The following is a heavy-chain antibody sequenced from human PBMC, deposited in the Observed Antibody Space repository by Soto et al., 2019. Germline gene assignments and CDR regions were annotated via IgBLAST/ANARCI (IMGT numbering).Heavy chain of an antibody. CDR3: AMDSRMSTVTTGSDAFDM. V-gene: IGHV4-31*01. D-gene: IGHD4-17*01. Sequence: QVQLQESGPGLVKPSQTLSLTCTVSGGSISSGGYYWSWIRQHPGKGLEWIGYIYYSGSTYYNPSLNSQVTMSVDTSKNQFSLKLSSVTDADTAVYYWAMDSRMSTVTTGSDAFDMWGQGTMVSVSS. CDR2: IYYSGST. J-gene: IGHJ3*02. CDR1: GGSISSGGYY.